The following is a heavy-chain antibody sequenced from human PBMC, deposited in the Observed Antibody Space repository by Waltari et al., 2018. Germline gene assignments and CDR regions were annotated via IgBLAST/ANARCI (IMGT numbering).Heavy chain of an antibody. J-gene: IGHJ4*02. Sequence: EVQLVETGGGLIQPGGSLRLSCAASGFTVSSNYMSWVRQAPGKGLGWGSVIYSGGSTYYADAVKGRFTISRDNSKNTLYLQMNSRRAEDTAVYYCARDQDFSFVYWGQGTLVTVSS. CDR3: ARDQDFSFVY. CDR2: IYSGGST. CDR1: GFTVSSNY. V-gene: IGHV3-53*02.